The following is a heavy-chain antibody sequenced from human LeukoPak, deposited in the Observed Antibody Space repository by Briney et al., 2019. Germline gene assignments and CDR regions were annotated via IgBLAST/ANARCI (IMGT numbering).Heavy chain of an antibody. D-gene: IGHD2-2*01. CDR2: IYHTGST. CDR3: ARYCSSTSCILRGFDY. Sequence: KTSETLSLTCSVSGYSFTSGHYWGWIRRPPGKGLEWIGNIYHTGSTHYNPSLKSRVTISADTSKNQFSLKLSSVTAADTAVYYCARYCSSTSCILRGFDYWGQGTLVTVSS. V-gene: IGHV4-38-2*01. J-gene: IGHJ4*02. CDR1: GYSFTSGHY.